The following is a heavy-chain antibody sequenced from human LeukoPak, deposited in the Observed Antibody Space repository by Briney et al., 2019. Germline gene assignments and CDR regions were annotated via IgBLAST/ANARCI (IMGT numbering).Heavy chain of an antibody. CDR2: ISDSGGKT. CDR3: AKHGSGRYFDY. V-gene: IGHV3-23*01. CDR1: GFTFSSYE. D-gene: IGHD6-19*01. Sequence: PGGSLRLSCAASGFTFSSYEMSWVRQAPGKGLEWVSAISDSGGKTYYADSMKGRFTISRDNSKNTLYLQMNSLRAEDTAVYYCAKHGSGRYFDYWGQGTLVTVSS. J-gene: IGHJ4*02.